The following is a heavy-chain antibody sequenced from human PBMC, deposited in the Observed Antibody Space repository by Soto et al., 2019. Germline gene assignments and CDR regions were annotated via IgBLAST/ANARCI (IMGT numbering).Heavy chain of an antibody. CDR2: IYYSGST. D-gene: IGHD3-16*02. V-gene: IGHV4-59*01. J-gene: IGHJ6*03. CDR1: GGSISSYY. Sequence: SETLSLTCTVSGGSISSYYWSWIRQPPGKGLEWIGYIYYSGSTNYNPSLKSRVTISVDTSKNQFSLKLSSVTAADTAVYYCARVSEESYYDYIWGSYRPDYYYYYMDVWGKGTTVTVSS. CDR3: ARVSEESYYDYIWGSYRPDYYYYYMDV.